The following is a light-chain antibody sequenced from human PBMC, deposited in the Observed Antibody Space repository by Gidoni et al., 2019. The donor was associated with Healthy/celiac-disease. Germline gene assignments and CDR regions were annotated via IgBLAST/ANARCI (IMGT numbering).Light chain of an antibody. J-gene: IGKJ2*01. CDR1: QSVSSY. V-gene: IGKV3-11*01. Sequence: EFVFPHSPATLSLSPGELATLSCSASQSVSSYLAWYQQKPGQAPRLLIYDASNRATGIPARFSGSGSGTDFTLTISSLEPEDFAVYYCQQRSNWHTFGQGTKLEIK. CDR2: DAS. CDR3: QQRSNWHT.